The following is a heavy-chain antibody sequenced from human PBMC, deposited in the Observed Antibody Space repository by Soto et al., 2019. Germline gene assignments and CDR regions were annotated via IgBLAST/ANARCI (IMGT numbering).Heavy chain of an antibody. J-gene: IGHJ4*02. CDR3: ARSTVTPSSIDY. V-gene: IGHV3-23*01. Sequence: EVQLLESGGGLVQPGGSLRLSCAASGFTFSSSAMSWVRQAPGKRLEWVSAISGSGGSPYYADSVKGRFTISRDNYKNTLYLQMNSLRAEDTAVYYCARSTVTPSSIDYWGQGTLVTVSS. CDR2: ISGSGGSP. CDR1: GFTFSSSA. D-gene: IGHD4-17*01.